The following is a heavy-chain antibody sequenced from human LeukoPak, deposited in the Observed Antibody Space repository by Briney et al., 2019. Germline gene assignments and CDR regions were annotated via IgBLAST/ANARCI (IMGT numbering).Heavy chain of an antibody. J-gene: IGHJ4*02. CDR2: IYYSGST. Sequence: PSETLSLTCTVSGGSISSYYWSWIRQPPGKGLEWIGYIYYSGSTNYNPSLKSRVTISVDTSKNQFSLKLSSVTAADTAVYYCARGYHDSSGYCCNDYWGQGTLVTVSS. CDR3: ARGYHDSSGYCCNDY. V-gene: IGHV4-59*12. D-gene: IGHD3-22*01. CDR1: GGSISSYY.